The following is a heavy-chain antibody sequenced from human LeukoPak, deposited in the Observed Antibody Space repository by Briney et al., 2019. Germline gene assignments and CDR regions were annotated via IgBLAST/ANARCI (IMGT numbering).Heavy chain of an antibody. CDR1: GYTFTGYY. CDR2: INPNSGGT. J-gene: IGHJ3*02. D-gene: IGHD3-10*01. V-gene: IGHV1-2*04. CDR3: ARDKRRSDYYGSGSYYPDAFDI. Sequence: GASVKVSCKASGYTFTGYYMHWVRQAPGRGLEWVGWINPNSGGTNYAQKFQGWVTMTRDTSISTAYMELSRLRSDDTAVYYCARDKRRSDYYGSGSYYPDAFDIWGQGTMVTVSS.